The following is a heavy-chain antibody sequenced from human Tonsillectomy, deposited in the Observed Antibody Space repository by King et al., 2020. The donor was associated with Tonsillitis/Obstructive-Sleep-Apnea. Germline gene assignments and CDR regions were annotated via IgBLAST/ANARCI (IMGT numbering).Heavy chain of an antibody. CDR1: GGSFRDYY. J-gene: IGHJ4*02. CDR3: ARSASGGDYFDC. V-gene: IGHV4-34*01. CDR2: SNHSGRT. Sequence: VQLQQWGAGLLNPSETLSLTCAVYGGSFRDYYWSWIRQPPGKGLEWIGESNHSGRTKYNPSLKSRVTISVDTSKNQFSLKLTSVTAADTAVYNCARSASGGDYFDCWGLGTLVTVSS. D-gene: IGHD3-10*01.